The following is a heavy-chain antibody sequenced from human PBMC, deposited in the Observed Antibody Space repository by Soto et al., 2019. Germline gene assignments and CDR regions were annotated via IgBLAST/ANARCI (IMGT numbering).Heavy chain of an antibody. CDR1: GFTFSDAW. D-gene: IGHD5-18*01. Sequence: EVQLVESGGGLVKPGWSLRLSCAASGFTFSDAWMSWVRQAPGKGLEWVGRIKSKTDGGTTDYAAPVKGRFTISRDDSKDTLYLQMNSLKTDDTAVYYCTTDRGRRAGYAQDYWGQGTLVTVSS. CDR2: IKSKTDGGTT. CDR3: TTDRGRRAGYAQDY. V-gene: IGHV3-15*01. J-gene: IGHJ4*02.